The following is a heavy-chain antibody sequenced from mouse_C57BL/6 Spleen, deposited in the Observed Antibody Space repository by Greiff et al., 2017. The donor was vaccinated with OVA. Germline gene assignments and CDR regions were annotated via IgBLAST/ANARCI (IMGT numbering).Heavy chain of an antibody. Sequence: VQLQQSGPELVKPGASVKISCKASGYSFTSYYIHWVKQRPGQGLEWIGWIYPGSGNTKYNEKFKGKATLTADTSSSTAYMQLSSLTSEDSAVYYGARKDYYGRCLDYWGQGTTLTVSS. CDR3: ARKDYYGRCLDY. D-gene: IGHD1-1*01. CDR2: IYPGSGNT. CDR1: GYSFTSYY. J-gene: IGHJ2*01. V-gene: IGHV1-66*01.